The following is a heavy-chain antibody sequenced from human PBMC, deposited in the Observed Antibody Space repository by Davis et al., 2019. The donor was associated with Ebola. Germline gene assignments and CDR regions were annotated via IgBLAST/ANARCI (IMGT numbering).Heavy chain of an antibody. Sequence: PGGSLRLSCAASGFTFDDYAMHWVRHAPGKGLEWVSGISWNSGSIGYADSVKGRFTISRDNAKNSLYLQMNSLRAEDTALYYCANGGGWKGIYYGMDVWGQGTTVTVSS. D-gene: IGHD6-19*01. CDR3: ANGGGWKGIYYGMDV. V-gene: IGHV3-9*01. CDR1: GFTFDDYA. J-gene: IGHJ6*02. CDR2: ISWNSGSI.